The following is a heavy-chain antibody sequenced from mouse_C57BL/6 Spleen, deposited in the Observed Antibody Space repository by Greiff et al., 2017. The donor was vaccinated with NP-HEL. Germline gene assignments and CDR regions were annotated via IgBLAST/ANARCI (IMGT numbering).Heavy chain of an antibody. CDR3: ARGNWFDY. CDR2: IDPSDSYT. V-gene: IGHV1-69*01. Sequence: VQLQQPGAELVMPGASVKLSCKASGYTFTSYWMHWVKQRPGQGLEWIGEIDPSDSYTNYNQKFKGKATLTADKSSSTAYMQLSSLTSEDSAVYFCARGNWFDYWGQGTTLTVSS. J-gene: IGHJ2*01. CDR1: GYTFTSYW. D-gene: IGHD4-1*01.